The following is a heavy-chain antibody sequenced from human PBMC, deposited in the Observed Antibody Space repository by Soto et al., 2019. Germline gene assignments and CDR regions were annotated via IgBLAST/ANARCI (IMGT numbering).Heavy chain of an antibody. D-gene: IGHD6-19*01. V-gene: IGHV4-39*01. J-gene: IGHJ4*02. CDR2: IYYNGST. CDR1: GGSISSSSSY. CDR3: AKTYKQWLG. Sequence: SETLSLTCTVSGGSISSSSSYWGWIRQPPGRGLEWIGSIYYNGSTYYNPSLKSRVTISVDTSKNQFSLKLSSVTAADTAVYYCAKTYKQWLGWGQGALVTVSS.